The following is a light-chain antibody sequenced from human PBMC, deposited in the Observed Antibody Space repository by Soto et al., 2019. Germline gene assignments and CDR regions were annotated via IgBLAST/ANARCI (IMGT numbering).Light chain of an antibody. Sequence: QSVLTQPPSASGTPGQRVTISCSGRSSNIDSNTVHWYQQLPGTAPKLVIFTNDERPSGIPDRFSGSKSGTSASLAISGLQSEDEADYYCAAWDDRLHGVVFGGGTKVTVL. CDR2: TND. CDR3: AAWDDRLHGVV. CDR1: SSNIDSNT. V-gene: IGLV1-44*01. J-gene: IGLJ2*01.